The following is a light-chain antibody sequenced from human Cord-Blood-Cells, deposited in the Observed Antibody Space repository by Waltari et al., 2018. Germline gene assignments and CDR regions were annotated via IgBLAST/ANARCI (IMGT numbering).Light chain of an antibody. Sequence: DIPLTQSPSFLSASVVDRVTITCQASQDISNYLNWYQQKPGKAPKLLIYDASNLETGVPSRFSGSGSGTDFTLTISSLQPEDIATYYCQQYDNLPYSFGQGTKLEIK. J-gene: IGKJ2*03. CDR3: QQYDNLPYS. CDR1: QDISNY. CDR2: DAS. V-gene: IGKV1-33*01.